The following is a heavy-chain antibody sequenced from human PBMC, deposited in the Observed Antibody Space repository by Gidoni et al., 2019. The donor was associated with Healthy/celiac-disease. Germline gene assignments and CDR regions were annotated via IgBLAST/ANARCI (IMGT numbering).Heavy chain of an antibody. CDR3: AREQQWLATFRGYYFDY. V-gene: IGHV3-30*04. J-gene: IGHJ4*02. CDR2: ISYDGSNK. Sequence: QVQLVESGGGVVQPGRSLRLSCAASGFTFSTSAMHWVRQAPGKGLEWVAVISYDGSNKYYADSVKGRFTISRDNSKNTLYLQMNSLRAEDTAVYYWAREQQWLATFRGYYFDYWGQGTLVTVSS. CDR1: GFTFSTSA. D-gene: IGHD6-19*01.